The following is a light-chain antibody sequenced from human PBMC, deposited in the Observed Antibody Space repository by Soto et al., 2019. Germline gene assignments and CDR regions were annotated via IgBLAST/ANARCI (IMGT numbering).Light chain of an antibody. Sequence: EIVLTQSPGTLSVSPGERATLSCRASQTVSSTYLAWYQQKPGQAPRLLIYAVSSRATGIPDRFSGSGSGTDFTLTIRRLEPEDLAVYYCQQYSSAPRTFGQGTKVEVK. CDR1: QTVSSTY. V-gene: IGKV3-20*01. CDR3: QQYSSAPRT. CDR2: AVS. J-gene: IGKJ1*01.